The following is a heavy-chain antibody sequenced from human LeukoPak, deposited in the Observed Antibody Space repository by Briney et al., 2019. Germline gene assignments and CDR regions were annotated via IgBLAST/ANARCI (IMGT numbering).Heavy chain of an antibody. J-gene: IGHJ4*02. CDR1: GFTFTSNW. CDR2: IDDAGSGT. CDR3: ATVFDL. V-gene: IGHV3-74*01. Sequence: GGSLRLSCAASGFTFTSNWINWVRQAPGKGLVWVSRIDDAGSGTNYADSVKGRFTISRDTAKNTVYLQMNSLRVDDTAVYYCATVFDLWGQGTLVTVSS.